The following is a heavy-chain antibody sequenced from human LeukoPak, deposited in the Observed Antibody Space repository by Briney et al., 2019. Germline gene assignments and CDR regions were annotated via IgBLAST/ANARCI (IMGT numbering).Heavy chain of an antibody. CDR1: GGTFSSYA. CDR3: ARDRGNWKTPIGY. V-gene: IGHV1-69*04. D-gene: IGHD1-20*01. J-gene: IGHJ4*02. Sequence: ASVKVSCKASGGTFSSYAISWVRQAPGQGLEWMGRIIPIFGIANYAQKFQGRVTITADKSTSTAYMELSSLRSEDTAVYYYARDRGNWKTPIGYWGQGTLVTVSS. CDR2: IIPIFGIA.